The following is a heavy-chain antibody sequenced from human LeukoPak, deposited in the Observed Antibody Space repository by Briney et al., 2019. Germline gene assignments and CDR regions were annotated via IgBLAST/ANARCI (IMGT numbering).Heavy chain of an antibody. CDR2: INPNSGGT. CDR1: GYTFTGYY. Sequence: GASVKVSCKASGYTFTGYYMHWVRQAPGLGLEWMGWINPNSGGTNYAQKFQGRVTMTRDTSISTAYMELSRLRSDDTAVYYCARDLYYYDSSGYYYHGYSDYWGQGTLVTVSS. D-gene: IGHD3-22*01. V-gene: IGHV1-2*02. CDR3: ARDLYYYDSSGYYYHGYSDY. J-gene: IGHJ4*02.